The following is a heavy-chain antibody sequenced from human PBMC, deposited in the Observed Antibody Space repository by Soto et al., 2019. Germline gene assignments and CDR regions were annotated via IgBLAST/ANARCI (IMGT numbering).Heavy chain of an antibody. CDR2: ISSSSSYI. V-gene: IGHV3-21*01. CDR1: GFTFSSYS. J-gene: IGHJ4*02. D-gene: IGHD1-20*01. CDR3: ARVTTNWNDALDY. Sequence: EVQLVESGGGLVKPGGSLRLSCAASGFTFSSYSMNWVRQAPGKGLEWVSSISSSSSYIYYADSVKGRFTISRDNAKNSLYLQMNSLRAEDTAVYYCARVTTNWNDALDYWGQGTLVTVSS.